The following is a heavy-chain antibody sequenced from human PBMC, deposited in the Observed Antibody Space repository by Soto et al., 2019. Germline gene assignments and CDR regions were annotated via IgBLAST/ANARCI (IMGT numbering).Heavy chain of an antibody. V-gene: IGHV3-23*01. CDR1: GFTFRSYA. CDR2: ISGSGIST. D-gene: IGHD6-6*01. J-gene: IGHJ6*02. Sequence: GGSLRLSCAASGFTFRSYAMSWVRQAPGKGLEWVSGISGSGISTHYADSVKGRFTISRDNAKNTLYLQMNSLRAEDTAVYYCASMVVSSSFDYYYYGMDVWGQGTTVTVSS. CDR3: ASMVVSSSFDYYYYGMDV.